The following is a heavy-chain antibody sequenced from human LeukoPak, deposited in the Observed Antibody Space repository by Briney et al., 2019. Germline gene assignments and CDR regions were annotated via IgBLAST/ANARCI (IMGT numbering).Heavy chain of an antibody. V-gene: IGHV3-23*01. D-gene: IGHD3-3*01. CDR3: AKVGGFLEWGGAVYYYYYMDV. CDR2: ISGSGGST. J-gene: IGHJ6*03. Sequence: PGGSLRLSCAASGFTFNNYAMSWVRQAPGKGLEWVSAISGSGGSTYYADSVKGRFTISRDNSKNTLYLQMNSLRAEDTAVYYCAKVGGFLEWGGAVYYYYYMDVWGKGTTVTVSS. CDR1: GFTFNNYA.